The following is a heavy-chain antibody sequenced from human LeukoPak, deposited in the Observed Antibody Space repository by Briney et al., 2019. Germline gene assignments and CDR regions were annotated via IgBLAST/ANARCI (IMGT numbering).Heavy chain of an antibody. CDR3: AREDYYDSSGYPNWFDP. D-gene: IGHD3-22*01. CDR2: ISGSGGST. V-gene: IGHV3-23*01. CDR1: GFTFSSYG. Sequence: PGGSLRLSCAASGFTFSSYGMSWVRQAPGKGLEWVSAISGSGGSTYYADSVKGRFTISRDNSKNTLYLQMNSLRAEDTAVYYCAREDYYDSSGYPNWFDPWGQGTLVTVSS. J-gene: IGHJ5*02.